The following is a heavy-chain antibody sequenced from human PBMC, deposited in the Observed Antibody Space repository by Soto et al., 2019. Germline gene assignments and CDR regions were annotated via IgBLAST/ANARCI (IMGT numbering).Heavy chain of an antibody. V-gene: IGHV1-69*02. CDR3: SRGLLVIVAAGTILNCFDP. Sequence: QVQLVQSGAEVKKPGSSVKVSCKASGGTFSSYTISWVRQAPGQGLEWMGRIIPILGIANYAQKFQGRVTITADKPTSTAYMELSSLRTEDTAVYYCSRGLLVIVAAGTILNCFDPWGQGTLVTVSS. CDR2: IIPILGIA. CDR1: GGTFSSYT. D-gene: IGHD6-13*01. J-gene: IGHJ5*02.